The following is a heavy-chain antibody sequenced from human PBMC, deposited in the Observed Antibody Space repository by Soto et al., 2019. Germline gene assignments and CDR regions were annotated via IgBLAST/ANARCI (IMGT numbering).Heavy chain of an antibody. D-gene: IGHD6-6*01. CDR3: RRDFDY. J-gene: IGHJ4*02. CDR2: ISDGGST. V-gene: IGHV4-59*12. Sequence: SETLSLTCNVSGGSIYTYYWNWIRQSPGKGLEWIGYISDGGSTNYNPSLKSRVTMSIDTSKNQFSLMLNSVTAADTAVYYCRRDFDYWGQGTLVTVSS. CDR1: GGSIYTYY.